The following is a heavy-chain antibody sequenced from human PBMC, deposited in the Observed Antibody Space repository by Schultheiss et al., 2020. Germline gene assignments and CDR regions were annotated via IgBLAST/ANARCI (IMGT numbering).Heavy chain of an antibody. Sequence: SGPTLVKPTQTLTLTCTFSGFSLSTSGMCVSWIRQPPGKALEWLALIYWNDDKRYSTSLKTRLTISKDTSKNQVVLTMTNMDPVDTATYYCARMRYYDILTADYYFDYWGQGTLVT. CDR1: GFSLSTSGMC. V-gene: IGHV2-70*01. CDR2: IYWNDDK. D-gene: IGHD3-9*01. CDR3: ARMRYYDILTADYYFDY. J-gene: IGHJ4*02.